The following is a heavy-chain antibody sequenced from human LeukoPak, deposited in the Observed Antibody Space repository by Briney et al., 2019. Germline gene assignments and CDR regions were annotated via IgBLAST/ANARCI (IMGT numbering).Heavy chain of an antibody. CDR2: IFYDGGNK. D-gene: IGHD3-22*01. V-gene: IGHV3-30*04. CDR1: GFSFSSYA. Sequence: GRSLTLSCAGSGFSFSSYAMHWVRQAPGKGLEWVTLIFYDGGNKYYADSVKGRFTISRDNSKNTLYLQMNSLRAEDTAVYYCASQVVNHLYYFDYWGQGTLVTVSS. J-gene: IGHJ4*02. CDR3: ASQVVNHLYYFDY.